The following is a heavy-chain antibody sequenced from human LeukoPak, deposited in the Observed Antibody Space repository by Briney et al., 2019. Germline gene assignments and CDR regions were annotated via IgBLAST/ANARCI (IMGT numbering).Heavy chain of an antibody. CDR2: ISPSGGVT. J-gene: IGHJ4*02. V-gene: IGHV3-23*01. CDR3: AKAHVPTMIRGVVSSD. D-gene: IGHD3-10*01. Sequence: GGSLRLSCATSGFTFSSYAMSWVRQAPGKGLEWVSTISPSGGVTFYSDSVRGRFTISRDYSKDALFLQMNSLRAEDTALYYCAKAHVPTMIRGVVSSDWGQGTLVTVSS. CDR1: GFTFSSYA.